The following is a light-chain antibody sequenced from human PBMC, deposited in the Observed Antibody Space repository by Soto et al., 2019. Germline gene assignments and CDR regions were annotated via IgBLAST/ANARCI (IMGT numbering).Light chain of an antibody. CDR1: QSVSRS. V-gene: IGKV3-15*01. CDR3: QQNNSWPRA. CDR2: GAS. Sequence: EIVMTQSPATLSVSPGDRATLSCRASQSVSRSLACYQQKPGQAPRLLIYGASTRATGIPARFTGSGSGTEFTLTISSLQSEVFAVDYCQQNNSWPRAFGRGAKV. J-gene: IGKJ1*01.